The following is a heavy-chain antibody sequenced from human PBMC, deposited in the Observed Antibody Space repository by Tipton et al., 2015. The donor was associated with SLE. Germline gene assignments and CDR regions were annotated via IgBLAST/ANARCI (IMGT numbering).Heavy chain of an antibody. Sequence: LRLSCTFSGGSISSYYWTWIRQPPGKGLEWIGYFFHSGITNYNPALKSRVTISMDTSKSQFSLRLSSVTTADTAVYYCAAATGNFDSWGQGTLVTVSS. D-gene: IGHD6-13*01. J-gene: IGHJ4*02. CDR3: AAATGNFDS. CDR1: GGSISSYY. CDR2: FFHSGIT. V-gene: IGHV4-59*01.